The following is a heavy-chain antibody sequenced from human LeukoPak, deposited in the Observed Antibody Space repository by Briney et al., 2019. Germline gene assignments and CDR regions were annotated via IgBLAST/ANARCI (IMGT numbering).Heavy chain of an antibody. CDR2: IRSKAYGGTT. J-gene: IGHJ4*02. CDR3: TRGYVTMVRGAAGGGGY. D-gene: IGHD3-10*01. CDR1: GFTFGDYA. Sequence: GGSLRLSCTASGFTFGDYAMSWFRQAPGKGLEWVGFIRSKAYGGTTEYAASVKGRFTISRDDSKSIAYLQMNSLKTEDTAVYYCTRGYVTMVRGAAGGGGYWGQGTLVTVSS. V-gene: IGHV3-49*03.